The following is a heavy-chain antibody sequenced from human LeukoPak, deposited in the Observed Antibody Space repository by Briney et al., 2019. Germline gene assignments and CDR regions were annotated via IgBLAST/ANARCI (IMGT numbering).Heavy chain of an antibody. J-gene: IGHJ6*02. CDR2: ISSSSSYI. D-gene: IGHD3-16*01. CDR3: ARDGGIIRFGGQDV. V-gene: IGHV3-21*01. CDR1: GFTFSSYS. Sequence: GGSLRLSCAASGFTFSSYSMNWVRQAPGKGLEWVSSISSSSSYIYYADSVKGRFTISRDNAKNSLYLQMNSLRAEDTAVYYCARDGGIIRFGGQDVWGQGTTVIVS.